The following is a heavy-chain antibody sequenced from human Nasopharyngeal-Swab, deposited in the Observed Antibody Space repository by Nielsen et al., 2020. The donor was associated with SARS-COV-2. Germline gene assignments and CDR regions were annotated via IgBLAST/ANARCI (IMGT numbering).Heavy chain of an antibody. V-gene: IGHV3-30-3*01. Sequence: GGSLRLSCAASGFTFSSYAMHWVRQAPGKGLEWVAVISYDGSNKYYADSVKGRFTISRDNSKNTLYLQMNSLRAEDTAVYYCARTAAIRGYAFDIWGQGTMVTVPS. D-gene: IGHD2-2*02. CDR2: ISYDGSNK. CDR3: ARTAAIRGYAFDI. CDR1: GFTFSSYA. J-gene: IGHJ3*02.